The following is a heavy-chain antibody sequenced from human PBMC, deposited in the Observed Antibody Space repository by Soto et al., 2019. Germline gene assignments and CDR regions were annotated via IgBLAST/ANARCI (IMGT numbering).Heavy chain of an antibody. CDR3: ATDYSNYLSMDV. J-gene: IGHJ6*02. CDR2: IWYDGSNK. Sequence: SLRLSCAASGFTFSSYGMHWVRQAPGKGLEWVAVIWYDGSNKYYADSVKGRFTISRDNSKNTLYLQMNSLRAEDTAVYYCATDYSNYLSMDVWGQGTTVTVSS. V-gene: IGHV3-33*01. D-gene: IGHD4-4*01. CDR1: GFTFSSYG.